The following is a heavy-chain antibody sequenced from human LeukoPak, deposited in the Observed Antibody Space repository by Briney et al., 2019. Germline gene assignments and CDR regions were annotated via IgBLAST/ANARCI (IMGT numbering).Heavy chain of an antibody. CDR3: ARRVVRGAFDY. D-gene: IGHD3-10*01. J-gene: IGHJ4*02. V-gene: IGHV4-59*01. CDR2: IYYSGST. CDR1: GGSISSYY. Sequence: PSETLSLTCTVSGGSISSYYWSWIRQPPGKGLEWIGYIYYSGSTNYNPSLKSRVTISADTSKNQFSLKLSSVTAADTAVYYCARRVVRGAFDYWGQGTLVTVSS.